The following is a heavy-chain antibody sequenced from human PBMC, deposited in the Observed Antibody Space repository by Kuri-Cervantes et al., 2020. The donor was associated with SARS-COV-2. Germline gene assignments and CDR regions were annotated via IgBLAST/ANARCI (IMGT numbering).Heavy chain of an antibody. Sequence: GESLKISCAASGFTFASYAMHWVRQAPGKGLEWVTLISYDGINKFYADPVKGRFTISRDNSKNTLYLQMNSLRAEDTAVYYCASSLKWLFDAFDIWGQGTMVTVSS. CDR2: ISYDGINK. D-gene: IGHD3-22*01. CDR1: GFTFASYA. CDR3: ASSLKWLFDAFDI. V-gene: IGHV3-30-3*01. J-gene: IGHJ3*02.